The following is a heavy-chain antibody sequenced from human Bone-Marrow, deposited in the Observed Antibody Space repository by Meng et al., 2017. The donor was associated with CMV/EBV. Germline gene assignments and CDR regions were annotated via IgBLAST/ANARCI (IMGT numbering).Heavy chain of an antibody. CDR1: GFTFRNYW. J-gene: IGHJ4*02. D-gene: IGHD5-24*01. V-gene: IGHV3-7*01. CDR3: ARVRWLQPDY. Sequence: GGSLRLSCAASGFTFRNYWMSWVRQAPGKGLEWVANMKHDGSEKYYVDSVKGRFTISRDNAKNSLYLQMNSLRAEDTAVYYCARVRWLQPDYWGQGTLVTVSS. CDR2: MKHDGSEK.